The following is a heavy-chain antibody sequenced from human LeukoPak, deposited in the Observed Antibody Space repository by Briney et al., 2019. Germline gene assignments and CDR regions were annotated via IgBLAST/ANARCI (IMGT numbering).Heavy chain of an antibody. J-gene: IGHJ4*02. D-gene: IGHD5-12*01. Sequence: SETLSLTCTVSGYSISSGYYWGWIRQPPGKGLEWIGSIYHSGSTHYNPSLKSRVTISVDTSKNQFSLKLSSVTAADTAVYYCARGGIVATSVDYWGQGPWSPSPQ. CDR2: IYHSGST. V-gene: IGHV4-38-2*02. CDR1: GYSISSGYY. CDR3: ARGGIVATSVDY.